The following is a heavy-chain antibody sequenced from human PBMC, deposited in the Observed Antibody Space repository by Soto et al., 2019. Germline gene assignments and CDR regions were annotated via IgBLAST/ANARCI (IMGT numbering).Heavy chain of an antibody. V-gene: IGHV3-48*02. D-gene: IGHD3-22*01. CDR3: VRDSGYYDAEKEND. CDR1: GFTFSLYN. J-gene: IGHJ1*01. CDR2: IRASGSAE. Sequence: GGSLRLSCAASGFTFSLYNMNWVRQAPGKGLEWISHIRASGSAEYFADSVKGRFTISRDDVEQSLFLQMDSLRDEDTGMYYCVRDSGYYDAEKENDWGQGTLVTVSS.